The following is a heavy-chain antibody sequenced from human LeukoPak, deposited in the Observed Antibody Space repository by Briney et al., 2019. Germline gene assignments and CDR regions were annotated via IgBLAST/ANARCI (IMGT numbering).Heavy chain of an antibody. Sequence: GGSLRLCCAASGFTFSSYAMSWVRQAPGKGLEWVSAISGSGGSTYYADSVKGRFTISRDNSKNTLYLQMNSLRAEDTAVYYCAKDYGSGSYYSAPHWGQGTLVTVSS. J-gene: IGHJ4*02. CDR1: GFTFSSYA. D-gene: IGHD3-10*01. V-gene: IGHV3-23*01. CDR3: AKDYGSGSYYSAPH. CDR2: ISGSGGST.